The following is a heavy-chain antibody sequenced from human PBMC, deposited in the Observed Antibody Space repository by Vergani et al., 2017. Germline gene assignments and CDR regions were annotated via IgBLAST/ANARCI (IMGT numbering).Heavy chain of an antibody. D-gene: IGHD2-2*01. J-gene: IGHJ6*02. Sequence: EVQLVESGGGLVQPGGSLRLSCAASGFTFSSYSMNWVRQAPGKGLEWVSYISSSSSTIYYADSVKGRFTISRDNAKNSLYLQMNSLRDEDTAVYYCARGYCSSTSCQLAQLWTHYYYYGMDVWGQGTTVTVSS. CDR1: GFTFSSYS. CDR2: ISSSSSTI. V-gene: IGHV3-48*02. CDR3: ARGYCSSTSCQLAQLWTHYYYYGMDV.